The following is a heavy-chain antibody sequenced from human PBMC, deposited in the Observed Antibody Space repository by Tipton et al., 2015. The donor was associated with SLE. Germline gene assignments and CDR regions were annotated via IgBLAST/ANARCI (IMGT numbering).Heavy chain of an antibody. Sequence: QLVQSGAEVKKPGASVKVSCKASGYTFTSYGISWVRQAPGQGIEWMGGIIPIFGTANYAQKFQGRVTITTDEATSTAYMELRSLRSEDTAVYYCARAAVGMATSECDYWGQGMLVTGSS. J-gene: IGHJ4*02. CDR2: IIPIFGTA. V-gene: IGHV1-69*05. CDR3: ARAAVGMATSECDY. CDR1: GYTFTSYG. D-gene: IGHD5-24*01.